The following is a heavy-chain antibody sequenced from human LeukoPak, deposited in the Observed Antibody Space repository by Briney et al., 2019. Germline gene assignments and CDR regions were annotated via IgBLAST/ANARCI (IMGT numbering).Heavy chain of an antibody. CDR2: INSDGSST. CDR3: ARNGSYGKIDY. CDR1: AFTFSSYW. V-gene: IGHV3-74*01. Sequence: PGGSLRLSCAASAFTFSSYWMHWVRQAPGKGLVWVSRINSDGSSTSYADSVKGRFTISRDNAKNTLYLQMNSLRAKDTAVYYCARNGSYGKIDYWGQGTLVTVSS. J-gene: IGHJ4*02. D-gene: IGHD5-18*01.